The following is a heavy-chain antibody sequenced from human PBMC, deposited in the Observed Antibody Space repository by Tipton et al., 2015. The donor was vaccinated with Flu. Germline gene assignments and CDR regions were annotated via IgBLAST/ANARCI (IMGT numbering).Heavy chain of an antibody. D-gene: IGHD2-2*01. CDR3: AKGYCGSAISCYPHAMDV. CDR2: VSGGGGGT. Sequence: SLRLSCAASGFTFSDHYMDWVRQAPGKGLEWVSAVSGGGGGTYYADSVKGRFTVSRDNSKNTLSLQMSSLRVEDTAVYYCAKGYCGSAISCYPHAMDVWGQGTTVTVSS. CDR1: GFTFSDHY. J-gene: IGHJ6*02. V-gene: IGHV3-23*01.